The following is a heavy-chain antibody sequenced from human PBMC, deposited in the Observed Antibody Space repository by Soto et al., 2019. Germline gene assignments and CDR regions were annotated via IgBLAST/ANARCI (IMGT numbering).Heavy chain of an antibody. D-gene: IGHD6-13*01. CDR1: GGSISSSDYY. CDR2: IYYSGSA. Sequence: PSETLSLTCTVSGGSISSSDYYWGWIRQPPGKGLEWIGNIYYSGSASYNPSLKSRVTISVDTSKNQFSLKLSSVTAADTAVYYCARHSRYSSSHGTLFDYWGQGTLVTVSS. J-gene: IGHJ4*02. CDR3: ARHSRYSSSHGTLFDY. V-gene: IGHV4-39*01.